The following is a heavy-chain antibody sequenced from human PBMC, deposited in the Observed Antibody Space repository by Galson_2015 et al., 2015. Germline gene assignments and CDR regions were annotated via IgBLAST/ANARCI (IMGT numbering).Heavy chain of an antibody. CDR3: ARDCTSLTSQEGGRDAFDI. J-gene: IGHJ3*02. CDR2: IKRDGSEE. V-gene: IGHV3-7*05. CDR1: GFTFSTHW. Sequence: SLRLSCAASGFTFSTHWMSWVRQAPGKGLEWVANIKRDGSEEYYADSVKGRFTISRDNAQNSLYLQMNSLRTDDTAVYYCARDCTSLTSQEGGRDAFDIWGHGTMVTVSS. D-gene: IGHD2-8*01.